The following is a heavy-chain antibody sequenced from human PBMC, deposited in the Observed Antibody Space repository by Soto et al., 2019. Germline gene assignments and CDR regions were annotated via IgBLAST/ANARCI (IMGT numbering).Heavy chain of an antibody. CDR3: ARHSPGIAVDGRDGMDV. D-gene: IGHD6-19*01. J-gene: IGHJ6*02. CDR1: GYSLTSYW. CDR2: IDPSDSYT. V-gene: IGHV5-10-1*01. Sequence: PGESLKISCKGSGYSLTSYWISWVRQMHGKGLEWMGRIDPSDSYTNYSPSFQGHVTISADKSISTAYLQWSSLKASDTAMYYCARHSPGIAVDGRDGMDVWGQGTTVTVSS.